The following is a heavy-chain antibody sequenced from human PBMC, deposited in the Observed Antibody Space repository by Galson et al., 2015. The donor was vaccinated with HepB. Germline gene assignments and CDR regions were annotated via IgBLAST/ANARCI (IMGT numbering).Heavy chain of an antibody. V-gene: IGHV3-66*02. CDR3: ARDSSGWIWYFDY. J-gene: IGHJ4*02. CDR1: GFTVSSNY. CDR2: IYSGGST. Sequence: SLRLSCAASGFTVSSNYMSWVRQAPGKGLEWVSVIYSGGSTYYADSVKGRFTISRDNSKNTLYLQMNSLRAEDTAVYYCARDSSGWIWYFDYWGQGTLVTVSS. D-gene: IGHD6-19*01.